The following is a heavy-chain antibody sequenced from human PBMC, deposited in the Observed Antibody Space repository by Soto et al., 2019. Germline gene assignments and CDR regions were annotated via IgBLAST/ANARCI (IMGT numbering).Heavy chain of an antibody. J-gene: IGHJ4*02. Sequence: GGYLRLSCAASGFPFSDFAMSWVRQAPGKGLEWVSLISASGDRAYYADSVRGRFTISRDDSKNTVYLHMSSLSAEDTAVYFGARILFLGPKREVWCKGILVTVS. D-gene: IGHD1-26*01. CDR1: GFPFSDFA. CDR2: ISASGDRA. V-gene: IGHV3-23*01. CDR3: ARILFLGPKREV.